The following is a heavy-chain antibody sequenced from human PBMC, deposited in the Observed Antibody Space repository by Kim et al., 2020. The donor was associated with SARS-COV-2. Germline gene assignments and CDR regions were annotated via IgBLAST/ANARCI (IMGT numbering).Heavy chain of an antibody. CDR1: GYTLTELS. J-gene: IGHJ4*02. D-gene: IGHD3-10*01. V-gene: IGHV1-24*01. CDR3: ATVVGFMVRGALDY. CDR2: FDPEDGET. Sequence: ASVKVSCKVSGYTLTELSMHWVRQAPGKGLEWMGGFDPEDGETIYAQKFQGRVTMTEDTSTDTAYMELSSLRSEDTAVYYCATVVGFMVRGALDYWGQGTLVTVSS.